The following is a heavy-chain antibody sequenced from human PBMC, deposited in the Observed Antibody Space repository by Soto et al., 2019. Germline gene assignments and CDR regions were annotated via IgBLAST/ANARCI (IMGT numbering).Heavy chain of an antibody. Sequence: GGSLRLSCTASGFTFGDYAMSWFRQAPGKGLEWVGFIRSKAYGGTTEYAASVKGRFTISRDDSKSIAYLQMNSLKTEDTAVYYCTRYDVYGDYVNFDYWGQGTLVTVSS. CDR3: TRYDVYGDYVNFDY. V-gene: IGHV3-49*03. J-gene: IGHJ4*02. D-gene: IGHD4-17*01. CDR2: IRSKAYGGTT. CDR1: GFTFGDYA.